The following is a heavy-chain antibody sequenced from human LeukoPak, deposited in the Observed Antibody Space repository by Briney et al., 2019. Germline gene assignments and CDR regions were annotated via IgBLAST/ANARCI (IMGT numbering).Heavy chain of an antibody. Sequence: ASVKVSCKASGYTFTGYYMHWVRQAPGQGLEWMGWINPNSGGTNYAQKFQGRVTMTRDTSISTAYMELSRLRSDDTAVYYCARSKVSMVTSPYFDYWGQGTLVTVSS. J-gene: IGHJ4*02. CDR2: INPNSGGT. D-gene: IGHD5-18*01. CDR3: ARSKVSMVTSPYFDY. CDR1: GYTFTGYY. V-gene: IGHV1-2*02.